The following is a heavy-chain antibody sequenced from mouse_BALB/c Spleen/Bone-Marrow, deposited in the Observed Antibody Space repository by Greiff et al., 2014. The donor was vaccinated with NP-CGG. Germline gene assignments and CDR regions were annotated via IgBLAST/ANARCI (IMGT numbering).Heavy chain of an antibody. Sequence: EVQLQQSGAELVKPGASVKLSCIASGFNIKDTYMHWVKQRPEQGLEWIGRIDPANGNTKYDPKFQGKATITADTSSNTAYLQLSSLTSEDTAVYYCAIYYYGSSGFAYWGQGTLVTVSA. V-gene: IGHV14-3*02. CDR3: AIYYYGSSGFAY. CDR2: IDPANGNT. J-gene: IGHJ3*01. CDR1: GFNIKDTY. D-gene: IGHD1-1*01.